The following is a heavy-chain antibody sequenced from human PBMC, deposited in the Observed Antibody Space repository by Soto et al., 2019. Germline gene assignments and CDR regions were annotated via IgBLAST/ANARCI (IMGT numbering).Heavy chain of an antibody. Sequence: PSETLSLTCAVSGGSISSGGYSWSWIRQPPGKGLEWIGYIYHSGSTYYNPSLKSRVTISVDRSKNQFSLKLSSVTAADTAVYYCARVPYYYGSGTDYYGMDVWGQGTTVTVSS. CDR3: ARVPYYYGSGTDYYGMDV. V-gene: IGHV4-30-2*01. J-gene: IGHJ6*02. CDR2: IYHSGST. CDR1: GGSISSGGYS. D-gene: IGHD3-10*01.